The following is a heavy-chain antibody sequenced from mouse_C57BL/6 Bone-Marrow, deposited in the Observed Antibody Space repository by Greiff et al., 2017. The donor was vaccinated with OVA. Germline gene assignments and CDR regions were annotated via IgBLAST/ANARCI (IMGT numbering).Heavy chain of an antibody. D-gene: IGHD2-3*01. CDR1: GYTFTNYW. CDR3: ARQRWLLPDY. V-gene: IGHV1-63*01. Sequence: VQLQQSGAELVRPGTSVKMSCKASGYTFTNYWIGWAKQRPGHGLEWIGDIYPGGGYTNYNEKFKGKATLTADKSSSPAYMQFSSLTSEDSAIYYCARQRWLLPDYWGQGTTLTGSS. CDR2: IYPGGGYT. J-gene: IGHJ2*01.